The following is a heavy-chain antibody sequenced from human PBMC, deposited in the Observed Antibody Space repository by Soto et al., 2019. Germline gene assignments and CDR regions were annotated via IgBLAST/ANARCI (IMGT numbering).Heavy chain of an antibody. D-gene: IGHD6-13*01. CDR2: INHSGST. J-gene: IGHJ6*02. V-gene: IGHV4-34*01. CDR3: ARGKYSSSLRGMDV. CDR1: GGSFSRYY. Sequence: QVQLQQWGAGLLKPSETLSLTCAVYGGSFSRYYWSWIRQPPGKGLEWIGEINHSGSTNYNPSLKSRVTISVDTSKNQFSLKLSSVTAADTAVYYCARGKYSSSLRGMDVWGQGTTVTVSS.